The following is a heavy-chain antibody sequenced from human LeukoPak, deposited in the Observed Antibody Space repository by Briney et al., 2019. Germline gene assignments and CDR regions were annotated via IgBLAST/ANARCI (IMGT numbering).Heavy chain of an antibody. CDR2: INIGGTNT. CDR1: GFTFNDYY. J-gene: IGHJ5*02. CDR3: ATDGAGFDT. Sequence: GSLRLSCAASGFTFNDYYMSWIRQAPGKGLEWLSYINIGGTNTHYADSVKGRFTISRDNAKKSLYLEMNNLRAEDTGVYYCATDGAGFDTWGQGVLVTVSS. V-gene: IGHV3-11*01.